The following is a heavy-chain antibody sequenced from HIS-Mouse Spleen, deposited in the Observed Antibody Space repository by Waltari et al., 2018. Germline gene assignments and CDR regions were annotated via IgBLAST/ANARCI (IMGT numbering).Heavy chain of an antibody. CDR2: IKSKTDGGTT. CDR1: GFTFSNAW. CDR3: TTDRRDSGSYRGY. V-gene: IGHV3-15*01. D-gene: IGHD1-26*01. J-gene: IGHJ4*02. Sequence: EVQLVESGGGLVKPGGSLRLSCAASGFTFSNAWMSWVRQAPGKGLEWVGRIKSKTDGGTTDYAAPVKGRFTISRDDSKNTLYLQMNSLKTEDTAVYYCTTDRRDSGSYRGYWGQGTLVTVSS.